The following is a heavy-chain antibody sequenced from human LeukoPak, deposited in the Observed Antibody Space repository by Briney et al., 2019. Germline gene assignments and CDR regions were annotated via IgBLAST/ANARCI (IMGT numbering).Heavy chain of an antibody. V-gene: IGHV3-23*01. Sequence: GGSLRLSCAAFGFTFSGYALTWVRQAPGKGLEWVSTVTGSGDATYYADSVKGRFTISRDNSQNMLYLQMNSLRAEDTARYYCAKDLAIAARPVFDYWGRGTLVTVSS. J-gene: IGHJ4*02. CDR1: GFTFSGYA. CDR3: AKDLAIAARPVFDY. D-gene: IGHD6-6*01. CDR2: VTGSGDAT.